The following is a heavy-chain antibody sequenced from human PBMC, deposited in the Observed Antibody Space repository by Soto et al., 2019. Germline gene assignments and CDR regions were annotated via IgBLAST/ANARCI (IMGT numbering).Heavy chain of an antibody. D-gene: IGHD4-4*01. Sequence: PGGSLRLSCAASGFSISGGWMHWVRQAPGKGLVWVSRINSDGSSTTYADSVKGRFTISRDSAKNTLYLQMNSLRAEDTAVYYCLHAFDSWGQGALVTVSS. J-gene: IGHJ4*02. CDR2: INSDGSST. V-gene: IGHV3-74*01. CDR1: GFSISGGW. CDR3: LHAFDS.